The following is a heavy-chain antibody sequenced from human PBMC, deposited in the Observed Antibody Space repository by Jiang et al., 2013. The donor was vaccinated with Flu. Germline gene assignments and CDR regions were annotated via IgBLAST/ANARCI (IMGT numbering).Heavy chain of an antibody. CDR3: ARGTADIAPPGIQDH. CDR1: DDSVTSYY. Sequence: GPGLVKPSETLSLTCTVSDDSVTSYYWSWIRQPPGKGLEWIGYMRYSGSTSYNPSLVSRVTMSVDTSKNQISLKLTYVTAADTAVYYCARGTADIAPPGIQDHWGQGTPVIVSS. CDR2: MRYSGST. V-gene: IGHV4-59*02. J-gene: IGHJ4*02. D-gene: IGHD6-6*01.